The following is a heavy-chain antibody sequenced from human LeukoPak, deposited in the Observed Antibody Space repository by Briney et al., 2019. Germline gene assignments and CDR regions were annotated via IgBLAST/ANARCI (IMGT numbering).Heavy chain of an antibody. V-gene: IGHV3-53*01. CDR3: VRNLAVAGTCFDS. CDR1: GFTVSSNY. Sequence: PGGSLRLSCAASGFTVSSNYMSWVRQAPGKGLEWVSVIYSGGSTYYADSVRGRFTISRDNAESSLYLQMNSLRVEDTAVYYCVRNLAVAGTCFDSWGQGTLVTVSS. CDR2: IYSGGST. D-gene: IGHD6-19*01. J-gene: IGHJ4*02.